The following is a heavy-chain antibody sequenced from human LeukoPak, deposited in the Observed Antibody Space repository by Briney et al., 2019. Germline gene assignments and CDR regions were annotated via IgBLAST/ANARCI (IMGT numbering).Heavy chain of an antibody. CDR3: AKSQKGYYYMDV. V-gene: IGHV3-30*02. J-gene: IGHJ6*03. Sequence: GGSLRLSCAASGFTFSSYGMHWVRQAPGKGLEWVAFIRYDGSNKYYADSVKGRFTISRGNSKNTLYLQMDSLRAEDTAVYYCAKSQKGYYYMDVWGKGTTVTISS. CDR1: GFTFSSYG. CDR2: IRYDGSNK.